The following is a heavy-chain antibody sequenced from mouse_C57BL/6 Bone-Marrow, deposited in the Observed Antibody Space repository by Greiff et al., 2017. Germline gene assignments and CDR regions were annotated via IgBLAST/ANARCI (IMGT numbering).Heavy chain of an antibody. D-gene: IGHD1-1*01. V-gene: IGHV1-50*01. CDR3: ANYGSSSWFAY. CDR2: IDPSDSYT. Sequence: VQLQQPGAELVKPGASVKLSCKASGYTFTSYWMQWVKQRPGQGLEWIGEIDPSDSYTNYNQKFKGKATLTVDTSSSTAYRQLSSLTSEDSAVYYCANYGSSSWFAYWGQGTLVTGSA. J-gene: IGHJ3*01. CDR1: GYTFTSYW.